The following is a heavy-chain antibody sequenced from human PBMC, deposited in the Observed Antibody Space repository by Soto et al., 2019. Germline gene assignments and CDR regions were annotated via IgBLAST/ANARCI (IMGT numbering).Heavy chain of an antibody. Sequence: PSETLSLTCTVSGGSISSGDYYWSWIRQPPGKGLEWIGYIYYSGSTYYNPSLKSRVTMSVDKSKNQFSLKLSSVTAADTAVYYCARVLGNDAFDIWGQGTMVTVSS. CDR3: ARVLGNDAFDI. CDR2: IYYSGST. D-gene: IGHD3-3*02. V-gene: IGHV4-30-4*01. J-gene: IGHJ3*02. CDR1: GGSISSGDYY.